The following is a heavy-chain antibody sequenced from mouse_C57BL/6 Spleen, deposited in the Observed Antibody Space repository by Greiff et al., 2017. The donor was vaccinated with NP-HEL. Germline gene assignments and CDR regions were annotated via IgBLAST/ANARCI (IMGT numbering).Heavy chain of an antibody. CDR1: GYSFTGYF. CDR3: ARGLDDYDWLYAMDY. Sequence: VQLQQSGPELVKPGDSVKISCKASGYSFTGYFMNWVMQSHGKSLEWIGRINPYNGDTFYNQKFKGKATLTVDKSSSTAHMELLSLTSEDSAVYYCARGLDDYDWLYAMDYWGQGTSVTVSS. J-gene: IGHJ4*01. V-gene: IGHV1-20*01. CDR2: INPYNGDT. D-gene: IGHD2-4*01.